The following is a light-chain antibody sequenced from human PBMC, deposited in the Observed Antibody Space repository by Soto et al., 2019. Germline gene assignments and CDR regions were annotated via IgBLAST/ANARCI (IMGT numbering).Light chain of an antibody. CDR3: QKYNSAPWT. Sequence: DIQMTQSPSSLSASVGDSVTITCRASQGISNYLAWYQQQPGKVPKLLIYVASTLQSVVPSRFSGSGSGTDFTLTISSLQPEDVATYYCQKYNSAPWTFGHRNKVEIK. J-gene: IGKJ1*01. CDR1: QGISNY. CDR2: VAS. V-gene: IGKV1-27*01.